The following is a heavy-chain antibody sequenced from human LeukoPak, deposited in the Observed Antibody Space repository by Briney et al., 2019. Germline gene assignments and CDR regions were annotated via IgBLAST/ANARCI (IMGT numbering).Heavy chain of an antibody. D-gene: IGHD3-10*01. Sequence: SETLSLTCAVYGGSFSGYYWSWIRQPPGKGLEWIGEINHSGSTNYNPSLKSRVTISVDTSKNQFSLKLSSVTAADTAVYYCARVVVRGVRRNFDYWGQGTLVTVSS. CDR1: GGSFSGYY. CDR2: INHSGST. V-gene: IGHV4-34*01. J-gene: IGHJ4*02. CDR3: ARVVVRGVRRNFDY.